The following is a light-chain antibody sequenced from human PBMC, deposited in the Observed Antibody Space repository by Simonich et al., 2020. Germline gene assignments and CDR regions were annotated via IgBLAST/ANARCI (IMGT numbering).Light chain of an antibody. CDR3: CSYAGGYTLV. CDR2: AVS. Sequence: QSALTQPRSVSGSPGQSVTISCTGTTSDVGGYNYVSWYQKHPSKAPKLMIYAVSKRPSGVPDRFSGSKSGNTASLTISGLQAEDEADYYCCSYAGGYTLVFGGGTKLTVL. J-gene: IGLJ2*01. CDR1: TSDVGGYNY. V-gene: IGLV2-11*01.